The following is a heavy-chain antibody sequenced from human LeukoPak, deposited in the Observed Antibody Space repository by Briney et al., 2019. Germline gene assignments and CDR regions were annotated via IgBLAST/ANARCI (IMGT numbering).Heavy chain of an antibody. CDR2: IYTSGST. CDR3: ARDRRCSGGSCYFDY. CDR1: GGSISSYY. D-gene: IGHD2-15*01. J-gene: IGHJ4*02. V-gene: IGHV4-4*07. Sequence: SETLSLTCTVSGGSISSYYWSWIRQPAGKGLEWIGRIYTSGSTNYNPSLKSRVTMSVDTSKNQFSLKLSSVTAADTAVYYCARDRRCSGGSCYFDYWGQGTLVTVSS.